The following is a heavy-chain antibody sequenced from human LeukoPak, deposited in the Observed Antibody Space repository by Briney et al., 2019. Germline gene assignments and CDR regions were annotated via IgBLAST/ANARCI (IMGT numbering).Heavy chain of an antibody. J-gene: IGHJ4*02. D-gene: IGHD3-22*01. Sequence: PSETLSLTCTVSGGSISSSSYYWGWIRQPPGKGLEWIGYIYYSGSTNYNPSLKSRVTISVDTSKNQFSLKLSSVTAADTAVYYCARWLSSVDYWGQGTLVTVSS. CDR2: IYYSGST. CDR1: GGSISSSSYY. V-gene: IGHV4-61*05. CDR3: ARWLSSVDY.